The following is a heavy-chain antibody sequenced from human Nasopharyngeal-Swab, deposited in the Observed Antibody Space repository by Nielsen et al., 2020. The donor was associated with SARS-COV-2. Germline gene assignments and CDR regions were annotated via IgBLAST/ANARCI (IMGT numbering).Heavy chain of an antibody. CDR3: ARERGGGYGVY. CDR1: GFTFSPYT. CDR2: ITSGNSV. D-gene: IGHD5-12*01. J-gene: IGHJ4*02. Sequence: GGSLRLSCAISGFTFSPYTMTWVRQAPGKGLQWISYITSGNSVQYADSVRGRFTISRDNAKNSLYLQMNSLTAEDTAVYYCARERGGGYGVYWGQGTLVTVSS. V-gene: IGHV3-48*04.